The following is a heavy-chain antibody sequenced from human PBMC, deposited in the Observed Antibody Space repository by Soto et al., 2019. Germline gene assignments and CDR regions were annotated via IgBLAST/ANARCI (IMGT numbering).Heavy chain of an antibody. V-gene: IGHV1-3*04. D-gene: IGHD2-8*02. CDR3: ARESTGLSFDH. Sequence: QVQLIPPGAEVENPGASVKVPCKASGYTFRRYGMHWGRQAPGQGLGWMGWIKTANDKTGYSEKFQGRVTITRDTSATTAYMELHSLRSEDTATYYCARESTGLSFDHWGQGILVTVSS. CDR1: GYTFRRYG. J-gene: IGHJ4*02. CDR2: IKTANDKT.